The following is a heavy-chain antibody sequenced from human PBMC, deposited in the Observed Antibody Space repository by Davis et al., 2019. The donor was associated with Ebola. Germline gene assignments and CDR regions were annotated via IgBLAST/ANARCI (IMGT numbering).Heavy chain of an antibody. CDR1: GYTFTSYY. CDR2: INPSGGST. J-gene: IGHJ6*02. D-gene: IGHD6-19*01. Sequence: ASVKVSCKASGYTFTSYYIHWVRHAPGLGLEWMGIINPSGGSTSYAQKFQGRVTMTRDTSTSTVYMELSSLRSEDTAVYYCARAAPHRGGWYADGMDVWGQGTTVTVSS. CDR3: ARAAPHRGGWYADGMDV. V-gene: IGHV1-46*01.